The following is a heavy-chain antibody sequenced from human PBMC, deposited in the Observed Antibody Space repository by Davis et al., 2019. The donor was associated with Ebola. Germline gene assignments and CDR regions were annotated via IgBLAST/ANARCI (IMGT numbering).Heavy chain of an antibody. CDR1: GYSFTGYH. J-gene: IGHJ5*02. V-gene: IGHV1-69*13. CDR3: AREIVGRFDP. D-gene: IGHD1-26*01. Sequence: SVKVSCKASGYSFTGYHIHWLRQAPGEGLEWTRGIMPGFGTAKYAQKFQGRVTITADESTNTAYKGLSSLTSEDTAMYYSAREIVGRFDPWGQGTLVTISS. CDR2: IMPGFGTA.